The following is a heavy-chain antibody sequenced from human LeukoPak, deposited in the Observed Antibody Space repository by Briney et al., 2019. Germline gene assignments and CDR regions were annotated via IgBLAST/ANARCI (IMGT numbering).Heavy chain of an antibody. CDR1: GFSFNNNA. J-gene: IGHJ5*02. V-gene: IGHV3-23*01. Sequence: PGGSLRLSCAASGFSFNNNAMNWVRQAPGKGLEWVSIVSGSDGSRHYADSVKGRFTISRDNSKNTLYLQMNSLRAEDTAVYYCARHLTYYYGSGSYYNVERFGFDPWGQGTLVTVSS. D-gene: IGHD3-10*01. CDR3: ARHLTYYYGSGSYYNVERFGFDP. CDR2: VSGSDGSR.